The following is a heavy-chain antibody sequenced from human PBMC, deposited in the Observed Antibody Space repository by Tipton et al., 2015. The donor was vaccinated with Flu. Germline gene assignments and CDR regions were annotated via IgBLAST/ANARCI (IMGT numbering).Heavy chain of an antibody. Sequence: GLVKPSETLSLTCTVSGGSISTYYWSWIRQPAGKGLEWIGRIYSGGNTNYNPSLKSRVSMSVDTSKNQFSLKLRSATAADTAMYFCARDVFPSVPSYSFDFWGPGAPVTVSS. J-gene: IGHJ4*02. CDR2: IYSGGNT. V-gene: IGHV4-4*07. CDR3: ARDVFPSVPSYSFDF. D-gene: IGHD2/OR15-2a*01. CDR1: GGSISTYY.